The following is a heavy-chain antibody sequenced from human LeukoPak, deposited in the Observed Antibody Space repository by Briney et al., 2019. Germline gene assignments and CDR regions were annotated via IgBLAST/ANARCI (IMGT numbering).Heavy chain of an antibody. D-gene: IGHD6-13*01. CDR2: MNPNSGNT. J-gene: IGHJ3*02. V-gene: IGHV1-8*01. CDR1: GYTFTSYD. Sequence: ASVRVSCKASGYTFTSYDINCVRQAPGQGLEWMGWMNPNSGNTGYAQKFQGRVTMTRNTSISTAYMELSSLRSEDTAVYYCARGTRTRKHSKTPPDAFDIWGQGTMVTVSS. CDR3: ARGTRTRKHSKTPPDAFDI.